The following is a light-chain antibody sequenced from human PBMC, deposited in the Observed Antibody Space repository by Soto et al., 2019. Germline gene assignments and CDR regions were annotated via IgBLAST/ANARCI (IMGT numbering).Light chain of an antibody. J-gene: IGLJ2*01. Sequence: QSALTQPPSASGSPGQSVTISCTGTSSDVGGYNYVSWYQQYPGKAPKLMLYEVSTRPSGVPDRFSGSKSGNMASLTVSGLQAEDEADYYCSSYSDSTIYVVFGGGTQLTVL. CDR2: EVS. V-gene: IGLV2-8*01. CDR3: SSYSDSTIYVV. CDR1: SSDVGGYNY.